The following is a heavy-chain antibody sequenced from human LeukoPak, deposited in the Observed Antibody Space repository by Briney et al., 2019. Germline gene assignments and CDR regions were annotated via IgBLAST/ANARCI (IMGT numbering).Heavy chain of an antibody. J-gene: IGHJ4*02. CDR3: ARSASDY. Sequence: PGGSLRLSCAASGFTFSSYAMSWVRQAPGKGLEWVAVISYDGSNKYYADSVKGRFTISRDNSKNTLYLQMNSLRAEDTAVYYCARSASDYWGQGTLVTVSS. CDR2: ISYDGSNK. V-gene: IGHV3-30-3*01. CDR1: GFTFSSYA.